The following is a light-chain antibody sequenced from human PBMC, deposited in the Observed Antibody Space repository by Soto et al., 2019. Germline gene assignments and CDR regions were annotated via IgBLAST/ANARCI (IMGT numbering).Light chain of an antibody. CDR2: AAS. CDR1: QSINSY. V-gene: IGKV1-5*02. Sequence: DIQRTQFPSSLSASVGDSVTIICRASQSINSYLNWYQQKPGKAPKLLIYAASSLQSGVPSRFSGSGSGTEFTLTISSLQPDDFATYYCQQYNSYSFGQGTKVDIK. CDR3: QQYNSYS. J-gene: IGKJ1*01.